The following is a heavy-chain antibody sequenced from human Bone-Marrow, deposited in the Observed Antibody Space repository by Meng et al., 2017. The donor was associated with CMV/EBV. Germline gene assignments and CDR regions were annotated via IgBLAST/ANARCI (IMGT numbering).Heavy chain of an antibody. D-gene: IGHD2-2*02. CDR1: GGFISSSSYY. Sequence: SETLSLTCTVSGGFISSSSYYWGWIRQPPGKGLEWIGSIYYSGSTYYNPSLKSRVTISVDTSKNQFSLKLSSVTAADTAVYYCARRRGFCSSTSCYTFDYWGQGTLVTVSS. V-gene: IGHV4-39*07. J-gene: IGHJ4*02. CDR3: ARRRGFCSSTSCYTFDY. CDR2: IYYSGST.